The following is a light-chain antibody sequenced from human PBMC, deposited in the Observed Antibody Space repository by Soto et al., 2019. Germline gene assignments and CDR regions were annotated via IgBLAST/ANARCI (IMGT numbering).Light chain of an antibody. J-gene: IGKJ1*01. CDR3: HQYNNWPWT. CDR2: GAS. CDR1: QSVGSDY. V-gene: IGKV3-20*01. Sequence: EIVLSQSPGTLSFSPGERATLSCRASQSVGSDYLAWYQQKPGQAPRILIFGASGRATGIPDRFSGSGSETEFTLTIRSMQSEDSALYYCHQYNNWPWTFGQGTKVDIK.